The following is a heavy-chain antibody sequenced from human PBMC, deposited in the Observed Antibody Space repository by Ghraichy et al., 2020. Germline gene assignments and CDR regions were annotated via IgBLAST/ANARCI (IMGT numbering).Heavy chain of an antibody. CDR2: ISYDGSNK. Sequence: GGSLRLSCAASGFTFSSYGMHWVRQAPGKGLEWVAVISYDGSNKYYADSVKGRFTISRDNSKNTLYLQMNSLRAEDTAVYYCAKDYRDGSGSLIHYWGQGTLVTVSS. J-gene: IGHJ4*02. CDR1: GFTFSSYG. CDR3: AKDYRDGSGSLIHY. D-gene: IGHD3-10*01. V-gene: IGHV3-30*18.